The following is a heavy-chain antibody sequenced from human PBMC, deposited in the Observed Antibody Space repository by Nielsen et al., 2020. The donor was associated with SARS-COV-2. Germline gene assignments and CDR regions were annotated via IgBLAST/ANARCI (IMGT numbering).Heavy chain of an antibody. J-gene: IGHJ4*02. CDR3: ARDKVYYNAASEVDF. D-gene: IGHD3-10*01. V-gene: IGHV4-38-2*02. CDR1: GFPISGGFY. Sequence: SETLSLTCNVSGFPISGGFYWGWIRQPPGKGLEWRASIYHSGSTYYNPSLKSRVSMSVDTSKNQFSLKLNSVTAADTAVYYCARDKVYYNAASEVDFWGQGTLVTVSS. CDR2: IYHSGST.